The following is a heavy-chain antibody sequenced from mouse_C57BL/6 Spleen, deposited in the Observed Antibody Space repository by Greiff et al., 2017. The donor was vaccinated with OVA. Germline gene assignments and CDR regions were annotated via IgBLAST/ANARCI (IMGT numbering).Heavy chain of an antibody. Sequence: EVQLQQSGPELVKPGASVKISCKASGYTFTDYYMNWVKQSPGKSLEWIGDINPNNGGTSYNQKFKGKATLTVDKSSSTAYMELRSLTSEYSAVYYCASTNWDYLDYWGQGTTLTVSS. CDR3: ASTNWDYLDY. CDR2: INPNNGGT. J-gene: IGHJ4*01. V-gene: IGHV1-26*01. D-gene: IGHD4-1*02. CDR1: GYTFTDYY.